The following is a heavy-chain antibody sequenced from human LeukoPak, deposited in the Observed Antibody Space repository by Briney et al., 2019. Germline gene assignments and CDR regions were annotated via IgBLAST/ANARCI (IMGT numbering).Heavy chain of an antibody. Sequence: SETLSLTCTVSGDSISSYYWSWIRQPPGKALEWIGYIYHSGSTNYNPSLKSRVTMSVDTSKNQFSLKLSSVTAADTAVYYCARGDNTVTPLGVWGKGTTVTVSS. D-gene: IGHD4-17*01. CDR3: ARGDNTVTPLGV. CDR1: GDSISSYY. V-gene: IGHV4-59*01. CDR2: IYHSGST. J-gene: IGHJ6*04.